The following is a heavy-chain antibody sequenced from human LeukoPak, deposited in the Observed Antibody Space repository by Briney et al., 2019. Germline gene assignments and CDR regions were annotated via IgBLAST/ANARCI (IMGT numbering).Heavy chain of an antibody. CDR2: ILDSGYST. D-gene: IGHD3-16*01. Sequence: PGGSLRLSCAASGFTFSSYAMSWVRQAPGKGLEWVSGILDSGYSTYYANSVKGRFTISRDNSNNTLYLQMNSLRAEDTAVYSCARGSDVFDNWGQGTLVPVSS. J-gene: IGHJ4*02. V-gene: IGHV3-23*01. CDR1: GFTFSSYA. CDR3: ARGSDVFDN.